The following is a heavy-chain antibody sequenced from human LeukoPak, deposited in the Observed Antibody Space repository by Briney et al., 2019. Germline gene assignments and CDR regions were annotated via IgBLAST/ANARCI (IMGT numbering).Heavy chain of an antibody. Sequence: SETLSLTCTVSGGSISSYYWSWIRQPPGKGLEWIGYIYYSGSTNYNPSLKSRVTISVDTSKNQFSLKLSSVTAADTAVYYCASISGYYEFDYWGQGTLVTVSS. CDR2: IYYSGST. CDR1: GGSISSYY. CDR3: ASISGYYEFDY. V-gene: IGHV4-59*01. J-gene: IGHJ4*02. D-gene: IGHD3-22*01.